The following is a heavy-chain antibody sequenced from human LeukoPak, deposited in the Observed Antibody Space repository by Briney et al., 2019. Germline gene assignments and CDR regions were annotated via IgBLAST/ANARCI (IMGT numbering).Heavy chain of an antibody. Sequence: ASVKVSCKASGYTFTGYYMHWVRQAPGQGLEWMGWINPNSGGTNYAQKFQGRVTMTRDTSISTAYMELSRLRSEDTAVYYCAREITVIRGSRDAFNIWGQGTMVTVSS. CDR3: AREITVIRGSRDAFNI. CDR2: INPNSGGT. J-gene: IGHJ3*02. V-gene: IGHV1-2*02. D-gene: IGHD3-22*01. CDR1: GYTFTGYY.